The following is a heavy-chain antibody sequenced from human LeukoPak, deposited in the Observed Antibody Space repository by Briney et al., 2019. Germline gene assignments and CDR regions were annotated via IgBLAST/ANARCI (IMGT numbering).Heavy chain of an antibody. D-gene: IGHD4-11*01. V-gene: IGHV1-2*04. Sequence: ASVKVSCKASGYTFTGYYMHWVRQAPGQGLEWMGWINPNSGGTNYAQKFQGWVTMTRDTSISTAYMELSRLRSDDTAVYYCARDQGGTTVTTFDWVDYYYYGMDVRGQGTTVTVSS. J-gene: IGHJ6*02. CDR2: INPNSGGT. CDR3: ARDQGGTTVTTFDWVDYYYYGMDV. CDR1: GYTFTGYY.